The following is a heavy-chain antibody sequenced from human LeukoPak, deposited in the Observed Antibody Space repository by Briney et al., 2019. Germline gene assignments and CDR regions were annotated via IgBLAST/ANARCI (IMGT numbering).Heavy chain of an antibody. D-gene: IGHD6-19*01. CDR3: AKDPGSSGWYAQAFDI. CDR2: ISGSGGST. Sequence: GGSLRLSCATSGFTFSSYAMSWVRQAPGKGLEWVSAISGSGGSTYYADSVKGRFTISRDNSKNTLYLQMNSLRAEDTAVYYCAKDPGSSGWYAQAFDIWGQGTMVTVSS. V-gene: IGHV3-23*01. CDR1: GFTFSSYA. J-gene: IGHJ3*02.